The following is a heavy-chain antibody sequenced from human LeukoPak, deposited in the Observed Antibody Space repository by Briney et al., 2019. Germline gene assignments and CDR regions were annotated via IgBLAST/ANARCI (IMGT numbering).Heavy chain of an antibody. V-gene: IGHV3-33*03. CDR1: GLTFRNYG. CDR3: VVILVPGGVWHFDL. D-gene: IGHD2-2*01. CDR2: IYSGGGTTK. Sequence: GGSLRLSCVASGLTFRNYGFHWVRQAPGKGLEWVAIIYSGGGTTKYYAESVKDRFTITRDDSRDTLYLQMNSLRAEDTAVYYCVVILVPGGVWHFDLWGRGTLVTVCS. J-gene: IGHJ2*01.